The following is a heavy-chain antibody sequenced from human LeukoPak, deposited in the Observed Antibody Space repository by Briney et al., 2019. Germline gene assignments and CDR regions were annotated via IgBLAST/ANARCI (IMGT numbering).Heavy chain of an antibody. V-gene: IGHV3-15*01. CDR2: SKSKTDGGTT. D-gene: IGHD2-15*01. CDR3: ATDGYCSGGSCYSYDN. CDR1: GFTFSNAW. Sequence: GGSLRLSCAASGFTFSNAWVTWVRQAPGKGLEWVGRSKSKTDGGTTDYGAPVKGRFSISRDDSKSTLYLQMNSPKTEDTAVYYCATDGYCSGGSCYSYDNWGQGTLVTVSS. J-gene: IGHJ4*02.